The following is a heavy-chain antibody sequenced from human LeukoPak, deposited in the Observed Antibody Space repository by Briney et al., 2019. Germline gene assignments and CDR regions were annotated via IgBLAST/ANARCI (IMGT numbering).Heavy chain of an antibody. D-gene: IGHD1-26*01. CDR2: IWYDGSNK. V-gene: IGHV3-33*06. CDR3: AKESQWELRGKAFDI. Sequence: GGSLRLSCAASGFTFSSYGMHWVRQAPGKGLEWVAVIWYDGSNKYYADSVKGRFTISRDNSKNTLYLQMNSLRAEDTGVYYCAKESQWELRGKAFDIWGQGTMVTVSS. CDR1: GFTFSSYG. J-gene: IGHJ3*02.